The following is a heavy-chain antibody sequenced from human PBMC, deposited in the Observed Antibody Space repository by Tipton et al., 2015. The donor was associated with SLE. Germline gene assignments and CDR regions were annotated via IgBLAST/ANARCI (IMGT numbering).Heavy chain of an antibody. CDR3: ARGLGADSSRWRYYYDYMDV. CDR1: GGSFSGYY. V-gene: IGHV4-34*01. J-gene: IGHJ6*03. Sequence: TLSLTCAVYGGSFSGYYWSWIRQPPGKGVEWIGEINHSGGTNYNPSLKTPVTISVDTSKNQFSLKLPFGTAADTAVYYCARGLGADSSRWRYYYDYMDVWGKGTTVTVSS. D-gene: IGHD6-19*01. CDR2: INHSGGT.